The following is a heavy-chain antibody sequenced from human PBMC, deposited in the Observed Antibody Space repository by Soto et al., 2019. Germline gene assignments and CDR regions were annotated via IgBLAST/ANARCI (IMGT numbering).Heavy chain of an antibody. CDR1: GGSITSGGYY. V-gene: IGHV4-31*03. CDR2: IYYSGST. CDR3: ARAGYCSSTSCQHPARFDY. D-gene: IGHD2-2*01. J-gene: IGHJ4*02. Sequence: QVQLQESGPGLVKPSQTLSLTCTVSGGSITSGGYYWSWIRRHPGKGLDWIGYIYYSGSTYYNPSLKSRVTISVDTSKNQFSLKLSSVTAADTAVYYCARAGYCSSTSCQHPARFDYWGQGTLVTVSS.